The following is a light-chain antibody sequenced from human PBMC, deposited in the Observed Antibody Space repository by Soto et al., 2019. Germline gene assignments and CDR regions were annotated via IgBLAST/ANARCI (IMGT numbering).Light chain of an antibody. J-gene: IGKJ5*01. V-gene: IGKV3-11*01. Sequence: EIVLTQSPATLSLSPGERATLSCRASQSVGSYLVWYQQKPGKAPRLLLYDAYNKATGIPARFSGSGSGTDFTLTISSLKPEEFAVYDGQQRSKWPPLFGQGTQLEMK. CDR3: QQRSKWPPL. CDR2: DAY. CDR1: QSVGSY.